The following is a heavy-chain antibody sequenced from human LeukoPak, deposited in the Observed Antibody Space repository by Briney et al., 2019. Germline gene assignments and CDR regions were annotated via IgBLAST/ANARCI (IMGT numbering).Heavy chain of an antibody. CDR3: ARARYYDSSGYPSFDY. Sequence: ASVKVSCKASGNTFSGYYMHWVRQAPGQGLEWMGWINPNSDGTHFAQKFQGRVTMTRDTSISTAYMELSRLRSDDTAVYYCARARYYDSSGYPSFDYWGQGTLVTVSS. D-gene: IGHD3-22*01. CDR1: GNTFSGYY. V-gene: IGHV1-2*02. J-gene: IGHJ4*02. CDR2: INPNSDGT.